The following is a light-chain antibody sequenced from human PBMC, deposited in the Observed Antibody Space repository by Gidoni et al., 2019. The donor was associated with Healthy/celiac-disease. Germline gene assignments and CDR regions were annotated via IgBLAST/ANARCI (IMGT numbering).Light chain of an antibody. J-gene: IGLJ2*01. V-gene: IGLV2-8*01. Sequence: SARTQPPPAPRPPGPAVTIHCTGTTSDVGGSNNVSWYQKHPGKAPKLMIYEVSKRPPGAPDRFSGSKSGTTASLTVSGLHADDAAYYYCCSDAGSNNFVVFGGGTKLTVL. CDR3: CSDAGSNNFVV. CDR1: TSDVGGSNN. CDR2: EVS.